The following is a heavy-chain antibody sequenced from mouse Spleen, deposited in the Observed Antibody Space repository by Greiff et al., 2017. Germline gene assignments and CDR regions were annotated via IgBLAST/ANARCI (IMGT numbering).Heavy chain of an antibody. CDR3: ARPPAYYRYDYYAMDY. CDR2: ISGGGSYT. V-gene: IGHV5-9-2*01. J-gene: IGHJ4*01. Sequence: EVQLVESGGGLVKPGGSLKLSCAASGFTFSSYGMSWVRQTPEKRLEWVATISGGGSYTYYPDSVKGRFTISRDNAKNNLYLQMSSLRSEDTALYYCARPPAYYRYDYYAMDYWGQGTSVTVSS. CDR1: GFTFSSYG. D-gene: IGHD2-14*01.